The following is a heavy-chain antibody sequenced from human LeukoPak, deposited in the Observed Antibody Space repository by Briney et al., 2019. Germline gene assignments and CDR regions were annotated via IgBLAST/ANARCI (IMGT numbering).Heavy chain of an antibody. J-gene: IGHJ4*02. CDR2: IWYDGSNK. D-gene: IGHD4-11*01. CDR3: ASRDYSNYDPFDY. V-gene: IGHV3-33*01. Sequence: GGSLRLSCAASGFAFSTYAMYWVRQAPGKGLEWVTVIWYDGSNKYYADSVKGRFTISRDNSKNTLYLQMNSLRAEDTAVYYCASRDYSNYDPFDYWGQGTLVTVSS. CDR1: GFAFSTYA.